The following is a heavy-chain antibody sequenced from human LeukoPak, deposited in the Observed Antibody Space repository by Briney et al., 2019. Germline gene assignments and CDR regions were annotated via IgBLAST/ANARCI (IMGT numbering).Heavy chain of an antibody. Sequence: ASVKVSCKASGYTFTGYYMHWVRQAPGQGLEWMGWINPNSGGTNYAQKFQGGVTMTRDTSISTAYMELSRLRSDDTAVYYCARVPLGACSSTSCYYGMGVWGQGTTVTVSS. CDR3: ARVPLGACSSTSCYYGMGV. J-gene: IGHJ6*02. CDR2: INPNSGGT. D-gene: IGHD2-2*01. CDR1: GYTFTGYY. V-gene: IGHV1-2*02.